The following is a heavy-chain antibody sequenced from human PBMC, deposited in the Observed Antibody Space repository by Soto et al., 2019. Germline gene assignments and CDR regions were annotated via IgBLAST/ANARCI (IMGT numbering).Heavy chain of an antibody. CDR2: IIPILGIA. J-gene: IGHJ5*02. CDR3: AIDPTGTLNNWFDP. CDR1: GGTFSSYT. Sequence: SVKVSCKASGGTFSSYTISWVRQAPGQGLEWMGRIIPILGIANYAQKFQGRVTITADKSTSTAYMELSSLRSEDTAVYYCAIDPTGTLNNWFDPWGQGTLVTVSS. D-gene: IGHD1-7*01. V-gene: IGHV1-69*04.